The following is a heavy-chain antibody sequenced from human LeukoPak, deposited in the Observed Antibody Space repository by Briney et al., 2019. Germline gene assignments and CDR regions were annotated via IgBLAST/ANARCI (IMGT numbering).Heavy chain of an antibody. D-gene: IGHD3-10*01. CDR1: GFTFSSYA. V-gene: IGHV4-34*01. Sequence: GSLRLSCAASGFTFSSYAMSWVRQAPGKGLEWIGEINHSGSTNYNPSLKSRVTISVDTSKNQFSLKLSSVTAADTAVYYCARGPYGSGLDVWGQGTTVTVSS. CDR2: INHSGST. J-gene: IGHJ6*02. CDR3: ARGPYGSGLDV.